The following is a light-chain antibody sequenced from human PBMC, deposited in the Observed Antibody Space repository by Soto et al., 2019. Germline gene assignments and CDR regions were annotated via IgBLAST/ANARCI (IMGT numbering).Light chain of an antibody. CDR3: SSYTDRKHLV. CDR1: SSDIGGYNS. Sequence: QPVLTQSPSASGSPGQSVTISCTGTSSDIGGYNSVSWYQQHPGKAPKVMIYDVTKRPSGVPDRFSGSKSGNTASLTVSALQAEDEADYYCSSYTDRKHLVFGTGTQLTVL. V-gene: IGLV2-8*01. J-gene: IGLJ1*01. CDR2: DVT.